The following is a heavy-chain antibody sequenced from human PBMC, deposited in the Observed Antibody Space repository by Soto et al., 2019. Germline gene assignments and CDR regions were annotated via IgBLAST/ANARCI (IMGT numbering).Heavy chain of an antibody. CDR2: INVGNGDT. CDR3: ARDHGYRGSEKVGP. Sequence: QLVQSGADVKKPGASVKVSCKTSGYIFTSYDIHWVRQAPGQNLEWMGWINVGNGDTKYSERFQGRLTVTRDRSASTAYVELSTLRSEDTAVYFCARDHGYRGSEKVGPWGQGTLVTVSS. J-gene: IGHJ5*02. D-gene: IGHD5-12*01. CDR1: GYIFTSYD. V-gene: IGHV1-3*01.